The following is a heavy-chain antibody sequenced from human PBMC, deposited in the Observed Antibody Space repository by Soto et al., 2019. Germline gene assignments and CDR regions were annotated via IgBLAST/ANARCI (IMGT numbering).Heavy chain of an antibody. Sequence: EVQLVESGGGLVQPGGSLRLSCAASGFTFSSYSMNWVRQAPGKGLEWVSYISSSSSTIYYADSVKGRFTISRDNAKNSLYLQMTSLRAEDTAVYYCARVIWGGHSDYLGQGTLVTLSS. D-gene: IGHD3-3*01. J-gene: IGHJ4*02. CDR3: ARVIWGGHSDY. CDR1: GFTFSSYS. CDR2: ISSSSSTI. V-gene: IGHV3-48*01.